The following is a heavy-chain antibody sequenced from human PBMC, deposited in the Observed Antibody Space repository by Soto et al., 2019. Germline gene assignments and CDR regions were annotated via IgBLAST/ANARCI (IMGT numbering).Heavy chain of an antibody. Sequence: QVQLVQSETEVKKPGSAVRVSCKASGGTFNTYAMNWVRQAPGRGLEWMGGILPMFDRPRYAQKFQGRVTITVDEPTTTAYMELSSLRSDDTAVYYCTRSIGSGGVIGGFDYWGQGTLVTVSS. V-gene: IGHV1-69*01. CDR2: ILPMFDRP. J-gene: IGHJ4*02. CDR1: GGTFNTYA. D-gene: IGHD3-16*02. CDR3: TRSIGSGGVIGGFDY.